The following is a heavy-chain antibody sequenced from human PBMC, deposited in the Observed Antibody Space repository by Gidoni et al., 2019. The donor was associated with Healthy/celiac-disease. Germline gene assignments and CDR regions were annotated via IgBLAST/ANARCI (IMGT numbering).Heavy chain of an antibody. Sequence: QVQLVHCGSELKKTGASVKVSCKASGSNFTSYAMNWVRQGPGQGLEWMGWINTNTGNPTYAQGFTGRFVFSLDTSVSTAYLQISSLKAEDTAVYYCASGPLSVRRTTVTINWFDPWGQGTLVTVSS. CDR1: GSNFTSYA. CDR2: INTNTGNP. D-gene: IGHD4-17*01. CDR3: ASGPLSVRRTTVTINWFDP. J-gene: IGHJ5*02. V-gene: IGHV7-4-1*02.